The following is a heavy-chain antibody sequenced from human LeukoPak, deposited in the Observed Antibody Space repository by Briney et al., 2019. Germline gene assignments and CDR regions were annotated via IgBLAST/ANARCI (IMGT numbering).Heavy chain of an antibody. V-gene: IGHV4-34*01. CDR2: IKHSGST. CDR3: ARGLGHYGSGSYYTP. Sequence: SETLSLTCAVYGGSFSGYYWSWIRQPPGKGLEWIGEIKHSGSTNYNPSLKSRVTISVDTSKNQFSPKLSSVTAADTAVYYCARGLGHYGSGSYYTPWGQGTLVTVSS. D-gene: IGHD3-10*01. J-gene: IGHJ5*02. CDR1: GGSFSGYY.